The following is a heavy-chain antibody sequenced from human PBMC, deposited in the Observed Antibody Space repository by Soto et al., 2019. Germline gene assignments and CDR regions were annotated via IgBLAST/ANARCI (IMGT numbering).Heavy chain of an antibody. CDR1: GFTFSSYS. CDR2: ISSSSSYI. CDR3: AVLGGTTFYYYYGMDV. D-gene: IGHD1-1*01. V-gene: IGHV3-21*04. J-gene: IGHJ6*02. Sequence: GGSLRLSCAASGFTFSSYSMNWVRQAPGKGLEWVSSISSSSSYIYYADSVKGRFTISRDNAKNSLYLQMNSLRAEDTAVYYCAVLGGTTFYYYYGMDVWGQGTTVTVSS.